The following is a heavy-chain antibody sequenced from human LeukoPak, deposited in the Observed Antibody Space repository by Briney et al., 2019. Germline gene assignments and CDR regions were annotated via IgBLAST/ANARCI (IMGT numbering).Heavy chain of an antibody. CDR1: GGSISSYY. CDR3: ARGIRHYDFWSGYNGDYYYYMDV. CDR2: IYTSGST. D-gene: IGHD3-3*01. Sequence: SETLSLTCTVSGGSISSYYWSWIRQPAGKGLEWIGRIYTSGSTNYNPSLKSRVTMSVDTSKNQFSLKLSSVTAADTAVYYCARGIRHYDFWSGYNGDYYYYMDVWGKGTTVTVSS. V-gene: IGHV4-4*07. J-gene: IGHJ6*03.